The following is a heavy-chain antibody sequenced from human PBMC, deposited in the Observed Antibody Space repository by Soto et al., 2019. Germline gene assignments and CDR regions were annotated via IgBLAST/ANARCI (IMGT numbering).Heavy chain of an antibody. CDR2: TYYRSKWYN. CDR3: ARAGYAYRLSPDYGMDV. V-gene: IGHV6-1*01. Sequence: PSQTLSLTFAISGDSVSSNSSAWNCIRQSPSRGLEWLGRTYYRSKWYNDYAVSVKSRITINPDTSKNQFSLQLNSVTPEDTAVYYCARAGYAYRLSPDYGMDVWGQGTTVTVS. J-gene: IGHJ6*02. D-gene: IGHD3-16*01. CDR1: GDSVSSNSSA.